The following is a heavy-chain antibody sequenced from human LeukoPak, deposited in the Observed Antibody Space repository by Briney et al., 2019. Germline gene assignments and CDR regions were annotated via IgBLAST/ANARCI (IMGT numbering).Heavy chain of an antibody. CDR1: GFTFSSYA. CDR2: ISYDGSNK. D-gene: IGHD3-9*01. Sequence: GGSLRLSCAASGFTFSSYAMHWVRQAPGKGLEWVAVISYDGSNKYYADSVKGRFTISRDNAKNSLYLQMNSLRAEDTAVYYCARGGAVTIPPFGYWGQGTLVTVSS. J-gene: IGHJ4*02. CDR3: ARGGAVTIPPFGY. V-gene: IGHV3-30-3*01.